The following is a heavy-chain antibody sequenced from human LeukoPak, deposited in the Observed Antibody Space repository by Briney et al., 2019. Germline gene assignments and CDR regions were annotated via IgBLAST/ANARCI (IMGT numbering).Heavy chain of an antibody. J-gene: IGHJ3*02. CDR3: ARGGTTVNPRPRLAGAADAFDI. D-gene: IGHD4-17*01. CDR2: ISGSGGST. Sequence: GGSLSLSCAASGFTFSSYAMSWVRQAPGKGLEWVSAISGSGGSTYYADSVKGRFTISRDNSKNTLYLQMNSLRAEDTAVYYCARGGTTVNPRPRLAGAADAFDIWGQGTMVTVSS. CDR1: GFTFSSYA. V-gene: IGHV3-23*01.